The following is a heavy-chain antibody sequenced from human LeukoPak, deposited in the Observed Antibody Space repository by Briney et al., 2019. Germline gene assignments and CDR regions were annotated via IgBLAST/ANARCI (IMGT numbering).Heavy chain of an antibody. D-gene: IGHD2-2*01. V-gene: IGHV3-23*01. Sequence: GGSLRLSCGASGFTFSNYAMSWVRQAPGKGLEWVSGINDNGSTRFYAASVKGRFTSSRDNSKNTLYLQMNSLRAEDTAVYYCAKDSLGYCSSTSCYELSGGMDVWGQGTTVTVSS. CDR2: INDNGSTR. CDR3: AKDSLGYCSSTSCYELSGGMDV. CDR1: GFTFSNYA. J-gene: IGHJ6*02.